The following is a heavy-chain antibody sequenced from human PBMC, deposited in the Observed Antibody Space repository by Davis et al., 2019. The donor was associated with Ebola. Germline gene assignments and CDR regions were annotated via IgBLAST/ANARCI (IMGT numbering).Heavy chain of an antibody. CDR3: AREYYDFWSGYKAPLGY. D-gene: IGHD3-3*01. CDR2: ISYDGSNK. Sequence: GGSLRLSCAASGFTFSSYGMHWVRQAPGKGLEWVAVISYDGSNKYYADSVKGRFTISRDNSKNTLYLQMNSLRAEDTAVYYCAREYYDFWSGYKAPLGYWGQGTLVTVSS. CDR1: GFTFSSYG. J-gene: IGHJ4*02. V-gene: IGHV3-30*03.